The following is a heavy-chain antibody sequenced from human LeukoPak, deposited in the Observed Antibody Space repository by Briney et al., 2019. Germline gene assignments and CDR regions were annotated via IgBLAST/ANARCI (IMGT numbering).Heavy chain of an antibody. CDR2: IYPGDSNT. CDR3: ARQPLVRDCGGDCEFDY. V-gene: IGHV5-51*01. Sequence: GESLKVSCKGSGYSFSNYWIGWVRQMPGKGLEWMGIIYPGDSNTRYSPSFQGQVTISADRSISTAYLQWSSLKASDTAIYYCARQPLVRDCGGDCEFDYWGQGTLVSVSS. CDR1: GYSFSNYW. J-gene: IGHJ4*02. D-gene: IGHD2-21*02.